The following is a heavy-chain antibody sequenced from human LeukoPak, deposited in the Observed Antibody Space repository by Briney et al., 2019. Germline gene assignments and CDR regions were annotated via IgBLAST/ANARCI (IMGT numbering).Heavy chain of an antibody. CDR1: GGTFSSYA. J-gene: IGHJ6*03. CDR2: IIPIFGTA. V-gene: IGHV1-69*05. CDR3: ASLSSAGSGFYYYMDV. D-gene: IGHD2-15*01. Sequence: ASVKVSCKASGGTFSSYAISWVRQAPGQGLEWMGEIIPIFGTANYAQKFQGRVTITTDESTSTAYMELSSLRSEDTAVYYCASLSSAGSGFYYYMDVWGKGTTVTVSS.